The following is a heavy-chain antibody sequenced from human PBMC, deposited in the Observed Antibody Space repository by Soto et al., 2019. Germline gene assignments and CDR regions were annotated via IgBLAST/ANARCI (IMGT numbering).Heavy chain of an antibody. D-gene: IGHD6-13*01. CDR2: IYYSGST. V-gene: IGHV4-59*01. CDR3: ARGGPLIAEASDY. Sequence: SETLSLTCTVSGGSISSYYWSWIRQPPGKGLEWIGYIYYSGSTNYNPSLKSRVTISVDTSKNQVSLKLSSVTAADTAVYYCARGGPLIAEASDYWGQGTLVTVSS. J-gene: IGHJ4*02. CDR1: GGSISSYY.